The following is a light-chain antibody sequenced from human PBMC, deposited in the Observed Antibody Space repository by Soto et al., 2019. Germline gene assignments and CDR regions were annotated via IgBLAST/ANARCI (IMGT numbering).Light chain of an antibody. Sequence: QSVLTQPPSASGSPGQSVAIFCTGTSSDVGGYNYVSWYQQHPGKAPKLMIYEVSKRPSGVPDRFSGSKSGNTASLTVSGLQAEDEADYYCSSYAGSNNPNYVFGTGTKVTVL. J-gene: IGLJ1*01. V-gene: IGLV2-8*01. CDR1: SSDVGGYNY. CDR2: EVS. CDR3: SSYAGSNNPNYV.